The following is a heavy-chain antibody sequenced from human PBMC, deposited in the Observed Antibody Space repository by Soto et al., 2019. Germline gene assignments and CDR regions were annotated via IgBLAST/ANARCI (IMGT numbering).Heavy chain of an antibody. D-gene: IGHD2-8*02. CDR1: GYSFTGYY. J-gene: IGHJ4*02. CDR2: INPDSGAT. Sequence: HEHLVQSGAEVKRPGASLKVSCKAPGYSFTGYYIHWVRQAPGQGLEWMGWINPDSGATNYAQNFQGRVTLPSDTSISTASMDLTSLTSDDTAVYYCARGDYGTGGYPFPYFDYWGQGTLVIVSS. CDR3: ARGDYGTGGYPFPYFDY. V-gene: IGHV1-2*02.